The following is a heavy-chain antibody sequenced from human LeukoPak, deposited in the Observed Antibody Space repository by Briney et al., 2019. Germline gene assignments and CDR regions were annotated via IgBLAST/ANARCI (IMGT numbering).Heavy chain of an antibody. D-gene: IGHD6-6*01. J-gene: IGHJ4*02. V-gene: IGHV3-21*04. Sequence: GGSLRLSCAASGFTVSSNHMTWVRQAPGKGLEWVSSISSSSSYIYYADSVKGRFTISRDNSKNTLYLQMNSLRAEDTAVYYCAKDGAGIAARPGYFDYWGQGTLVTVSS. CDR1: GFTVSSNH. CDR2: ISSSSSYI. CDR3: AKDGAGIAARPGYFDY.